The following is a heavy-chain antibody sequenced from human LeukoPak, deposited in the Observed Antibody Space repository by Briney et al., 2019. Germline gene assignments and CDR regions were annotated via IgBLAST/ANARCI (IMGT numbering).Heavy chain of an antibody. CDR3: TTERVVVVPAAPINWFDP. Sequence: GGSLRLSCAASGFTFSNAWMSWVRQAPGKGLEWVGRIKSKTDGGTTDYAAPVKGRFTISRDDSKNTLYLQMNSLKTEDTAVYYCTTERVVVVPAAPINWFDPWGQGTLVTVSS. V-gene: IGHV3-15*01. D-gene: IGHD2-2*01. J-gene: IGHJ5*02. CDR1: GFTFSNAW. CDR2: IKSKTDGGTT.